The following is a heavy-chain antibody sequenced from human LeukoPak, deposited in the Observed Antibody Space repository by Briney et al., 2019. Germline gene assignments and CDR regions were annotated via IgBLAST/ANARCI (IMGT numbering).Heavy chain of an antibody. D-gene: IGHD2-21*01. CDR1: GFSFSTYT. CDR3: AIAPLSAVVLY. V-gene: IGHV3-21*06. Sequence: GGSLTLSCAGSGFSFSTYTMTWVRQAPGKGLEWVASISSGGDHMFYIDSVKGRFTISRDDARNSLHLQMNSLRAEDTAVYYCAIAPLSAVVLYWGQGTLVTVSS. CDR2: ISSGGDHM. J-gene: IGHJ4*02.